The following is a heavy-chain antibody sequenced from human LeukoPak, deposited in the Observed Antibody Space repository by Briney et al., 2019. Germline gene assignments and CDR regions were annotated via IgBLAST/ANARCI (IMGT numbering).Heavy chain of an antibody. CDR1: GYTFTGYY. CDR2: INPNSGDT. Sequence: GASVKVSCKASGYTFTGYYMHWVRQAPGQGLEWMGWINPNSGDTNYAQKFQGRVTMTTDTSIGTAYMELSGLISDDTAVYFCARGFIGTGGDYWGQGTLVTVSS. J-gene: IGHJ4*02. CDR3: ARGFIGTGGDY. D-gene: IGHD1-1*01. V-gene: IGHV1-2*02.